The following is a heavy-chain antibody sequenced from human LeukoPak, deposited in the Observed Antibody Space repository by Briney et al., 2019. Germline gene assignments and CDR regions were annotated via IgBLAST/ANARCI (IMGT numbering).Heavy chain of an antibody. Sequence: GRSLRLSCALSGLTYSANNMSCIRHAPGGGLEWISYISNTGSYTNYADSEWGGFTISRDDAENSLFLQMDSLRAEDTAVYYCARAVGRGPGGHFDYWGQGTLVTVSS. J-gene: IGHJ4*02. CDR3: ARAVGRGPGGHFDY. V-gene: IGHV3-11*03. D-gene: IGHD4-23*01. CDR2: ISNTGSYT. CDR1: GLTYSANN.